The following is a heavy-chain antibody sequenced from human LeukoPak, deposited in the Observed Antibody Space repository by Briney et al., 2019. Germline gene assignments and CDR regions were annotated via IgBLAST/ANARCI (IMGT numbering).Heavy chain of an antibody. Sequence: GGSLRLSCAASGFTFSSYGMHWVRQAPGKGLEWVAVIWYDGSNKYYADSVKSRFTISRDNSKNTLYLQTNSLRAEDTAVYYCAKHHGYSYGYCDYWGQGTLVTVSS. V-gene: IGHV3-33*06. J-gene: IGHJ4*02. D-gene: IGHD5-18*01. CDR2: IWYDGSNK. CDR3: AKHHGYSYGYCDY. CDR1: GFTFSSYG.